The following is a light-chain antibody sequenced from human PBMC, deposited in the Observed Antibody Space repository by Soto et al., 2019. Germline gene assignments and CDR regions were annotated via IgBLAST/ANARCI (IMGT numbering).Light chain of an antibody. V-gene: IGKV3-11*01. J-gene: IGKJ4*01. Sequence: EIVLTQSPATLSLSPGETATLSCRASQSVRNYLAWYQQKPGQAPRLLIYDASNRATGIPARFSGTGSETDFTLTISSLEPEDFAIYYCQQYNDWPPLTFGGGTKVEIK. CDR1: QSVRNY. CDR3: QQYNDWPPLT. CDR2: DAS.